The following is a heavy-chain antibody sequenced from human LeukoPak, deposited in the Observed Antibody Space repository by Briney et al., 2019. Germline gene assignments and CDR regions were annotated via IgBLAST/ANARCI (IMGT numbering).Heavy chain of an antibody. J-gene: IGHJ4*02. Sequence: SETLSLTCAVYGWSFSGYHWGWIRQPPGKGLEWIGVINHGGSTHYNPSPKSRVSISVDTYKNKFSLKLSTVTGAETAAYYCARMDDSSAYFDYWGQGTLVTVSS. V-gene: IGHV4-34*01. D-gene: IGHD3-22*01. CDR1: GWSFSGYH. CDR2: INHGGST. CDR3: ARMDDSSAYFDY.